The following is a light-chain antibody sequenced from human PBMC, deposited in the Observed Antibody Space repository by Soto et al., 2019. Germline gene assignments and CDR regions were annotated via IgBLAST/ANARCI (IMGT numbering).Light chain of an antibody. CDR2: EVT. CDR3: CSHAGGSSWV. CDR1: NSDIGASNS. Sequence: QSVLTQPPSASGSPGQSVTISCAGSNSDIGASNSVSWYQQHPGKAPKLLISEVTKRPSGVPDRFSGSKSGSTASLTISGLQAEDEADYYCCSHAGGSSWVFGGGTQLTVL. J-gene: IGLJ3*02. V-gene: IGLV2-8*01.